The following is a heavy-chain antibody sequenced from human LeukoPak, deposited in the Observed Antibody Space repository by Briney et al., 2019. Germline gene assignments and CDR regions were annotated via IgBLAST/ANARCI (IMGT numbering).Heavy chain of an antibody. D-gene: IGHD6-13*01. CDR2: IKSKTDGGTT. V-gene: IGHV3-15*01. J-gene: IGHJ4*02. CDR3: TTLYSSSPRLKRAWKNDY. Sequence: GGSLRLSCAASGFTFSDYYMSWIRQAPGKGLEWVGRIKSKTDGGTTDYAAPVKGRFTISRDDSKNTLYLQMNSLKTEDTAVYYCTTLYSSSPRLKRAWKNDYWGQGTLVTVSS. CDR1: GFTFSDYY.